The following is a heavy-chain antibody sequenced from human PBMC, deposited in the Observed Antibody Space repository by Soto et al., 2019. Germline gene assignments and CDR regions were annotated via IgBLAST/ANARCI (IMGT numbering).Heavy chain of an antibody. Sequence: GASVKISCKASGYTFTSYAMHWVRQAPGQRLEWMGWINAGNGNTKYSQKFQGRVTITRDTSASTAYMELSSLRSEDTAVYYCARMVRGVSWWFDPWGQGTLVTVSS. CDR1: GYTFTSYA. CDR3: ARMVRGVSWWFDP. CDR2: INAGNGNT. J-gene: IGHJ5*02. V-gene: IGHV1-3*01. D-gene: IGHD3-10*01.